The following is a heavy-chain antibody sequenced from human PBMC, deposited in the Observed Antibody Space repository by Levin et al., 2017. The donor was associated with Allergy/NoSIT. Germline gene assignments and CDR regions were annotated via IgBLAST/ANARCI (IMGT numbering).Heavy chain of an antibody. CDR1: GFTFSSYS. CDR2: ISSSSSTI. D-gene: IGHD3-3*01. Sequence: GESLKISCAASGFTFSSYSMNWVRQAPGKGLEWVSYISSSSSTIYYADSVKGRFTISRDNAKNSLYLQMNSLRAEDTAVYYCARSGVERAWSHYYYYGMDVWGQGTTVTVSS. CDR3: ARSGVERAWSHYYYYGMDV. J-gene: IGHJ6*02. V-gene: IGHV3-48*01.